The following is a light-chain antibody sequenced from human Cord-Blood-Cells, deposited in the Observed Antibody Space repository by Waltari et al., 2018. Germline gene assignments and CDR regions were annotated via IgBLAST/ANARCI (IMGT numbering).Light chain of an antibody. V-gene: IGLV2-14*01. CDR3: SSYTSSSTLV. J-gene: IGLJ2*01. CDR2: DVS. Sequence: QSAPTQPASASGSPGQSITIPCTRTSSAVGGSNHLPRYQQHPGKAPKLMIYDVSNRPSGVSNRFSGSKSGNTASLTISGLQAEDEADYYCSSYTSSSTLVFGGGTNLTVL. CDR1: SSAVGGSNH.